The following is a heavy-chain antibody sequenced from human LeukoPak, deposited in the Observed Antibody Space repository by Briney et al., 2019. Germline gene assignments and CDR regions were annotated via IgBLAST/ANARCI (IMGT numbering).Heavy chain of an antibody. J-gene: IGHJ4*02. V-gene: IGHV3-7*04. Sequence: PGGSLRLSCAASGFTFSSYSMNWVRQAPGKGPEWVATIKEDGAEKYYVDSVKGRFTISRDNAKNSLSLQMSALRAEDTAVYYCARGGSGSSWGQGTLVTVSS. CDR2: IKEDGAEK. D-gene: IGHD3-10*01. CDR3: ARGGSGSS. CDR1: GFTFSSYS.